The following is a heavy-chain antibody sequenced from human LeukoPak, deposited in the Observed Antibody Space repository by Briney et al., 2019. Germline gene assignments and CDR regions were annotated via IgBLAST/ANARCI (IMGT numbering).Heavy chain of an antibody. CDR2: IRTKVNSYAT. D-gene: IGHD2-2*01. CDR1: GFTFSGSA. CDR3: SGLGYCSSTSCHGFDI. J-gene: IGHJ3*02. Sequence: GGSLRLSCAASGFTFSGSAMHWVRQASGKGLEWVGRIRTKVNSYATAYAASVTGRFTISRDDSKNTAYLEMNSLKSEDTAVYYCSGLGYCSSTSCHGFDIWGRGTMITVSS. V-gene: IGHV3-73*01.